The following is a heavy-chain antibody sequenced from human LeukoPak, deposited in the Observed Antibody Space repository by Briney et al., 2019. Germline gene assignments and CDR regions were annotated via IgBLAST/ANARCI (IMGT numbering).Heavy chain of an antibody. Sequence: PGGCPRLSCAESGVTFSGYTISCGSDSLEERVERVSGISGSGGSTYYADSVKGRCTISRDNSKNTLYLQMNSLRAEDTAVYYCAKHRFLEGTNNYWGQGTLVTVSS. CDR1: GVTFSGYT. J-gene: IGHJ4*02. V-gene: IGHV3-23*01. CDR2: ISGSGGST. D-gene: IGHD3-3*01. CDR3: AKHRFLEGTNNY.